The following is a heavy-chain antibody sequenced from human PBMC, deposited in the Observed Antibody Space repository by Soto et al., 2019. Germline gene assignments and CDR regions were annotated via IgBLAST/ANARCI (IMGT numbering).Heavy chain of an antibody. D-gene: IGHD3-10*01. CDR3: ARDWYYYGSGSARFDP. J-gene: IGHJ5*02. V-gene: IGHV3-74*01. CDR2: INSDGSST. CDR1: VFTFSIYW. Sequence: PGGALRLSCAASVFTFSIYWMHWVRQAPGKGLVWVSRINSDGSSTSYADSVKGRFTISRDNAKNTLYLQMNSLRAEDTAVYYCARDWYYYGSGSARFDPWGQGTMVTVSS.